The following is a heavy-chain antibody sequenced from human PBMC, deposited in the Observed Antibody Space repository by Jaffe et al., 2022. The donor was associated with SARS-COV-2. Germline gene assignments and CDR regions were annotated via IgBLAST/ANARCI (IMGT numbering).Heavy chain of an antibody. V-gene: IGHV4-34*01. CDR2: INHSGGT. Sequence: QVQLQQWGAGLLKPSETLSLTCAVYGGSFSGYYWSWIRQSPGKGLEWIGEINHSGGTNYNPSLKSRVTISVDTSKNQFSLKLNSVTAADTAVYYCARGGSVTMVRARMDVWGQGTTVTVSS. J-gene: IGHJ6*02. CDR3: ARGGSVTMVRARMDV. D-gene: IGHD3-10*01. CDR1: GGSFSGYY.